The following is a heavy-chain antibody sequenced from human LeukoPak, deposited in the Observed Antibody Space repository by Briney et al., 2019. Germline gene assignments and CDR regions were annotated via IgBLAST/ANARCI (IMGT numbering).Heavy chain of an antibody. V-gene: IGHV4-61*01. CDR2: IYYSGST. J-gene: IGHJ4*02. CDR1: GGSVSSGSFY. CDR3: ARSWSSGWFFDY. Sequence: SETLSLTCTVSGGSVSSGSFYWSWIRQPPGKGLEWIGYIYYSGSTNYNPSLKSRVTISVDTSKNQFSLKLGSVTAADAAVYFCARSWSSGWFFDYWGQGTLVTVSS. D-gene: IGHD6-19*01.